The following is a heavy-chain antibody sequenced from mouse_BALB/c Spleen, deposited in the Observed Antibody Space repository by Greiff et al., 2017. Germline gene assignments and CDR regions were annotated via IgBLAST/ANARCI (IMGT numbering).Heavy chain of an antibody. CDR1: GFTFSDFY. Sequence: EVTLVESGGGLVQPGGSLRLSCATSGFTFSDFYMEWVRQPPGKRLEWIAASRNKANDYTTEYSASGKGLFIVSRDTSQILLYLQMNALRAEDTAIDYGARENYGYDGFAYWGQGTLVTVSA. D-gene: IGHD2-2*01. J-gene: IGHJ3*01. CDR3: ARENYGYDGFAY. V-gene: IGHV7-1*02. CDR2: SRNKANDYTT.